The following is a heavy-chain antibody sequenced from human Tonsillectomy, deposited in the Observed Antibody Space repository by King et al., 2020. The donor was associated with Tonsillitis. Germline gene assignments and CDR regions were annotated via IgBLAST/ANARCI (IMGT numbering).Heavy chain of an antibody. D-gene: IGHD6-13*01. CDR2: IIPIVGSA. CDR1: GGTFSSHS. Sequence: QLVQSGAEVKKPGSSVKVSCKASGGTFSSHSISWVRQAPGQGLEWMGAIIPIVGSAYYAQRFQGRVTINADESKDESTSTVYMELSSLKFEDTAVYFCAIAASLSISCHFILWGRGTRVTVPS. J-gene: IGHJ2*01. V-gene: IGHV1-69*01. CDR3: AIAASLSISCHFIL.